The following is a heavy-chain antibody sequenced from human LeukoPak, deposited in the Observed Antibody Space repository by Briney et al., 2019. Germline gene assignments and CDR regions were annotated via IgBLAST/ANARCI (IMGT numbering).Heavy chain of an antibody. CDR2: IKGDGITT. V-gene: IGHV3-74*01. D-gene: IGHD1-26*01. CDR1: GFTFSSFW. Sequence: GGSLRLSCEASGFTFSSFWMHWVRQAPGKGLVWVARIKGDGITTNYADPAKGRFTVSRDNAKNTVYLQMNSLRAEDTAVYYCARITSGRSTYYFDYWGQGTLVTVSS. CDR3: ARITSGRSTYYFDY. J-gene: IGHJ4*02.